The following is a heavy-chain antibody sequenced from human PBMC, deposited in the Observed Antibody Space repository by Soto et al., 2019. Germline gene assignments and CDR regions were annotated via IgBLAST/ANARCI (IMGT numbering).Heavy chain of an antibody. CDR3: ARGTTAAGTRWFDP. V-gene: IGHV4-59*01. Sequence: QVQLQESGPGLVKPSETLSLTCTVSGGSISSYYWSWIRQPPGKGLEWIGYIYYSGSTNYNPSLKTRVPXXVXTXKNQFSLKLSSVTAADTAVYYCARGTTAAGTRWFDPWGQGTLVTVSS. CDR1: GGSISSYY. D-gene: IGHD6-13*01. CDR2: IYYSGST. J-gene: IGHJ5*02.